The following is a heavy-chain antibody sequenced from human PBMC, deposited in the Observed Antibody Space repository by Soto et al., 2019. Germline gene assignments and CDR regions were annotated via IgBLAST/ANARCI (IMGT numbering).Heavy chain of an antibody. CDR3: AHSTALYHILTGYSSGDYFDY. CDR2: IYSNDDK. CDR1: GFSLSTSGVG. D-gene: IGHD3-9*01. V-gene: IGHV2-5*01. Sequence: SGPTLVNHTQTLTLTCTFSGFSLSTSGVGVGWIRQPPGKALEWLALIYSNDDKRYSPSLKSRLTITKDTSKNQVVLTMTNMDPVDTATYYCAHSTALYHILTGYSSGDYFDYWGQGTLVTVS. J-gene: IGHJ4*02.